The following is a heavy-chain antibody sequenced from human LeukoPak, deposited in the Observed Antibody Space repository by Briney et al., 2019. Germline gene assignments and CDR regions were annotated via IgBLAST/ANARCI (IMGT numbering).Heavy chain of an antibody. Sequence: GGSLRLSCAASGFTFSSYAMSWVRQAPGKGLEWVSAISGSGGSTYYVDSVKGRFTISRDNSKNTLYLQMNSLRAEDTAVYYCAKTGGQEWELPYYYYYMDVWGKGTTVTVSS. CDR2: ISGSGGST. D-gene: IGHD1-26*01. CDR1: GFTFSSYA. V-gene: IGHV3-23*01. CDR3: AKTGGQEWELPYYYYYMDV. J-gene: IGHJ6*03.